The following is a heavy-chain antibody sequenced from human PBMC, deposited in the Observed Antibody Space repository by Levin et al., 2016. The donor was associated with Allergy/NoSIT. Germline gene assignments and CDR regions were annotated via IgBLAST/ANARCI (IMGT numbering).Heavy chain of an antibody. CDR1: GGSISSSSYY. V-gene: IGHV4-39*07. CDR2: IYYSGST. CDR3: ATDDYGDYRFDY. D-gene: IGHD4-17*01. Sequence: SETLSLTCTVSGGSISSSSYYWGWIRQPPGKGLEWIGSIYYSGSTYYNASLKSRVTISVDTSKNQFSLKLSSVTAADTAVYYCATDDYGDYRFDYWGQGTLVTVSS. J-gene: IGHJ4*02.